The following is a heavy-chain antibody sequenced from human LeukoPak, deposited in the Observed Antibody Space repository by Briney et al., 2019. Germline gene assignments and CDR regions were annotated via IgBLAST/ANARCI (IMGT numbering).Heavy chain of an antibody. V-gene: IGHV4-61*02. CDR3: ARVSGTAYTIDY. CDR1: GGSISSGSYY. CDR2: IYTSGST. D-gene: IGHD1-1*01. Sequence: SQTLSLTCTVSGGSISSGSYYWSWIRQPAGKGLEWIGRIYTSGSTNYNPSLKSRVTISVDTSKNQFSLKLSSVTAADTAVYYCARVSGTAYTIDYWGQGTLVTVSS. J-gene: IGHJ4*02.